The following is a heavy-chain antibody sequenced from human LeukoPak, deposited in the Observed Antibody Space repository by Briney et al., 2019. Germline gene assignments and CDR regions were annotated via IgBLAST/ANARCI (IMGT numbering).Heavy chain of an antibody. Sequence: GGSLRLSCAASGFTVGSNYMSWVRQAPGKGLEWVSVIYSGGSTYYADSVKGRFTISRDNSKNTLYLQMDSLRAEDTAVYYCARADGSYLSYWGQGTLVTVSS. V-gene: IGHV3-53*01. CDR2: IYSGGST. D-gene: IGHD1-26*01. CDR1: GFTVGSNY. J-gene: IGHJ4*02. CDR3: ARADGSYLSY.